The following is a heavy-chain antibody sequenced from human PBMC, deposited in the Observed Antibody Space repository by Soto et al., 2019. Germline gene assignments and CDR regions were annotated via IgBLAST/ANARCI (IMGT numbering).Heavy chain of an antibody. D-gene: IGHD5-18*01. Sequence: QVQLVESGGGVVQPGRSLRLSCAASGFTFSSYAMHWVRQAPGKGLEWVAVISYDGSNKYYADSVKGRFTISRDNSKNTLYLQMNSRRAEDTAVYYGAGLPVDTAMVFDYWGQGTLVTVSS. CDR2: ISYDGSNK. V-gene: IGHV3-30-3*01. J-gene: IGHJ4*02. CDR3: AGLPVDTAMVFDY. CDR1: GFTFSSYA.